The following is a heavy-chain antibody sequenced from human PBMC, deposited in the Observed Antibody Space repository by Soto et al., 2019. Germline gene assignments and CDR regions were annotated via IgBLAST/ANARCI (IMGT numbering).Heavy chain of an antibody. CDR2: INAGNGNT. Sequence: GASVKVSCKASGYTFTSYAMHCVRQAPGQRLEWMGWINAGNGNTKYSQKFQGRVTITRDTSASTAYMELSSLRSEDTAVYYCARGVHRQWLVRPYYFDYWGQGTLVTVSS. V-gene: IGHV1-3*01. J-gene: IGHJ4*02. CDR1: GYTFTSYA. CDR3: ARGVHRQWLVRPYYFDY. D-gene: IGHD6-19*01.